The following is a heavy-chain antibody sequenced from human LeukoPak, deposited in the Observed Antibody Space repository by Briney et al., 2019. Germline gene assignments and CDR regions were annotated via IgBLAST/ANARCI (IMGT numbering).Heavy chain of an antibody. J-gene: IGHJ6*02. CDR2: IKQDGSEK. Sequence: GGSLRLSCAASGFTFSSYWMSWVRQAPGKGLEWVANIKQDGSEKYYVDSVKGRFTISRDNAKNSLYLQMNSLRAEDTAVYYCARARGVGATKKYYGMDGWGQGTTVTVSS. D-gene: IGHD1-26*01. CDR3: ARARGVGATKKYYGMDG. CDR1: GFTFSSYW. V-gene: IGHV3-7*01.